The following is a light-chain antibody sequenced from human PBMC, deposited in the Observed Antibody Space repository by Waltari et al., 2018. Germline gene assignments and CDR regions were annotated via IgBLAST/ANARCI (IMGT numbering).Light chain of an antibody. CDR1: DLPTKY. V-gene: IGLV3-10*01. J-gene: IGLJ3*02. CDR2: EDT. Sequence: SSELTQPPSGSVSPGQPARIASSGDDLPTKYAYWYQQKPGQAPVLVIYEDTKRPSGIPERFSGSSSGTMATFTISGAQVEDEADYYCYSTDSSGNHRVFGRGTKLTVL. CDR3: YSTDSSGNHRV.